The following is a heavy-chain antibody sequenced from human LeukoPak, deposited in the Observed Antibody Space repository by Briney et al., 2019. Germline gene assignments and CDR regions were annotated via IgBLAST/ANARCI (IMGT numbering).Heavy chain of an antibody. D-gene: IGHD1-26*01. CDR1: GFIVSSYF. Sequence: GGSLRLSCAASGFIVSSYFMNWVRQAPGKGLEWVSVIYIGGTTYYADSVKGRFTISRDNSKNSLYLQMISLRAEDTAIYYCARDPYSGSYGDSYYYYMDVWGKGTTVTISS. CDR3: ARDPYSGSYGDSYYYYMDV. V-gene: IGHV3-66*01. CDR2: IYIGGTT. J-gene: IGHJ6*03.